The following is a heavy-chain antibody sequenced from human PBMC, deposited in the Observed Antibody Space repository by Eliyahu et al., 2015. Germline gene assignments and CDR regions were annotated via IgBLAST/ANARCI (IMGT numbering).Heavy chain of an antibody. J-gene: IGHJ1*01. CDR1: GYAFANYW. V-gene: IGHV5-51*01. CDR2: VYPSDSET. Sequence: DVQLVQSGPXVKKPGEPLKISCKALGYAFANYWIAWXRHVPGKGLEWMGMVYPSDSETRYNPSFQGQVSVSADKSIGIAYLEWSSLKASDTAMYYCARHGGYCSDGLCYTEEYFQHWGQGTLVRVSS. CDR3: ARHGGYCSDGLCYTEEYFQH. D-gene: IGHD2-15*01.